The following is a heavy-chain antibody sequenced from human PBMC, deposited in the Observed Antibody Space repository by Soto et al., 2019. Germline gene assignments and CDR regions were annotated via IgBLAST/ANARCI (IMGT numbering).Heavy chain of an antibody. CDR3: ARELDCSGGSCYLNGMDV. V-gene: IGHV1-3*01. J-gene: IGHJ6*02. D-gene: IGHD2-15*01. CDR1: GYTFTNYA. Sequence: ASVKVSCKASGYTFTNYAMHWVRQAPGQRLEWMGWINGGNGNKKYSQKFQGRVTITRDTSASTAYMELSSLRSEDTAVYYCARELDCSGGSCYLNGMDVWGQGTTVTVSS. CDR2: INGGNGNK.